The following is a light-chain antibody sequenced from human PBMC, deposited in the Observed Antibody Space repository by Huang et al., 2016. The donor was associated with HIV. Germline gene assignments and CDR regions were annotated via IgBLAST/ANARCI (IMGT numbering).Light chain of an antibody. J-gene: IGKJ1*01. Sequence: AIQMTQSPSSLSASVGDRFTITCRASQGITDDLAWYQQKPGKAPKLLISGASTLRSGVPSRFSGSGSGTDFTLTISSLQPEDYATYYGLQDHNYPRTFGQGTKVEI. CDR1: QGITDD. CDR2: GAS. V-gene: IGKV1-6*01. CDR3: LQDHNYPRT.